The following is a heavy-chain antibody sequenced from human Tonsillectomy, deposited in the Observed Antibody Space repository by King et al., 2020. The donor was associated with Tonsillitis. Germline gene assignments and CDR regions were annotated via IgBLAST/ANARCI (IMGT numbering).Heavy chain of an antibody. Sequence: TLKESGPALVKPTQTLTLTCTFSGFSLSTSGMCVSWIRQPPGKALEWLARIDWDDDKYYSTSLKTRLTISKDTSKNQVVLTMTNMDPVDTATYYCARTRRLDGSGSYYNNYYYYMDVWGKGTTVTVSS. CDR1: GFSLSTSGMC. D-gene: IGHD3-10*01. CDR2: IDWDDDK. CDR3: ARTRRLDGSGSYYNNYYYYMDV. V-gene: IGHV2-70*11. J-gene: IGHJ6*03.